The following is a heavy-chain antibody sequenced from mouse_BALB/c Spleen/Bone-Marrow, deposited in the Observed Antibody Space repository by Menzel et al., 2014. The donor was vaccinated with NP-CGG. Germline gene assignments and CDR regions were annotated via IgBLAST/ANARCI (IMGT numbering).Heavy chain of an antibody. D-gene: IGHD1-2*01. CDR2: VNVNGDRT. Sequence: EVMLVESGGGLVQPGGSLKLSCAASGFTFSNYGMSWVRQTPDKRLEMIATVNVNGDRTYHPDSVKGRFTISRDNAKNTLSLQMSSLKSEDPAMYYCARGYHYSYWFAYCGQGTLVTVSA. CDR1: GFTFSNYG. J-gene: IGHJ3*01. V-gene: IGHV5-6-3*01. CDR3: ARGYHYSYWFAY.